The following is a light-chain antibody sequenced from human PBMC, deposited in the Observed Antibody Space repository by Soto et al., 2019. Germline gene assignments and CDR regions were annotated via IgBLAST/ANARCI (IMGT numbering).Light chain of an antibody. CDR2: GAS. CDR1: QVVSRSY. J-gene: IGKJ5*01. V-gene: IGKV3-20*01. Sequence: EIVLTQSPGTLSLSPGDRATLSCRASQVVSRSYLAWYQQKPGQAPRLLIYGASSMALGIPARFSGRGSGTDVTLTISRLEPEDFAVYFCQQDGTLPITFGQGTRLDVK. CDR3: QQDGTLPIT.